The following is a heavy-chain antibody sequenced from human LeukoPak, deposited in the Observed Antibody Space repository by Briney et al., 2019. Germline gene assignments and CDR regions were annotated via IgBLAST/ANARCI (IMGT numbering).Heavy chain of an antibody. J-gene: IGHJ5*02. D-gene: IGHD1-26*01. CDR1: GFTFSSYA. CDR3: ARGIVGASWFDP. Sequence: GGSLRLSCAASGFTFSSYAMSWVRQAPGKGLEWVANIKQDGSEKYYVDSVKGRFTISRDNAKNSLYLQMNSLRAEDTAVYYCARGIVGASWFDPWGQGTLVTVSS. CDR2: IKQDGSEK. V-gene: IGHV3-7*01.